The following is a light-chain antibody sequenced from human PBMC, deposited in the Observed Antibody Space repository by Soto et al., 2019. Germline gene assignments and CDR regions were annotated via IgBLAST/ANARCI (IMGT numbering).Light chain of an antibody. Sequence: QSALTQPPSASGPPGQSVTISCTGTSSDVGGYNYVSWYQQHPGKAPKLVIYEVTKRPSGVPDRFSGSKSGNTASLTVSGLQAEDEADYYCSSFTGASTIFGTGTKVTVL. J-gene: IGLJ1*01. CDR2: EVT. CDR3: SSFTGASTI. CDR1: SSDVGGYNY. V-gene: IGLV2-8*01.